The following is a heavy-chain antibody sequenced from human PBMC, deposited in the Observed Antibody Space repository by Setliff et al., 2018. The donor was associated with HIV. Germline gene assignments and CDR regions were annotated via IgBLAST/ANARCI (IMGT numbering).Heavy chain of an antibody. CDR2: FDPEDGET. V-gene: IGHV1-24*01. J-gene: IGHJ1*01. CDR3: ATDPGYSSTWYSESFQH. Sequence: ASVKVSCKISGYTLTELSIHWVRQAPGKGLEWMANFDPEDGETFYAQKFQGRLTMTEDTSTDTAYMELSSLRSDDTAMYYCATDPGYSSTWYSESFQHWGQGTVVTVPQ. CDR1: GYTLTELS. D-gene: IGHD6-13*01.